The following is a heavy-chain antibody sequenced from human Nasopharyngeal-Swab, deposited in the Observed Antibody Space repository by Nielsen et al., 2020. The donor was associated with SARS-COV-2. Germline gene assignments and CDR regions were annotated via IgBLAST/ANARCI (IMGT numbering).Heavy chain of an antibody. Sequence: GESLKISCAASGFAFGPYAMNWVRQAPGKGLEWVSFIRSTPYGATTEYAASVKGRFTFSRDDSKSVVYLQMNSLETEDTAVYYCTRGRRPDANTLYFYMDVRGKGTTVTVSS. D-gene: IGHD1-14*01. CDR1: GFAFGPYA. CDR2: IRSTPYGATT. V-gene: IGHV3-49*04. CDR3: TRGRRPDANTLYFYMDV. J-gene: IGHJ6*03.